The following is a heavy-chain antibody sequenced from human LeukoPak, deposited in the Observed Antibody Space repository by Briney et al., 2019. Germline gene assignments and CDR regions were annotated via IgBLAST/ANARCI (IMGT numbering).Heavy chain of an antibody. CDR3: AKAPPGIAAYFDY. Sequence: LAGGSLRLSCAASGFTFSDYYMSWIRQAPGKGLEWVSGISWNSGSIGYADSVKGRFTISRDNAKNSLYLQMNSLRAEDTALYYCAKAPPGIAAYFDYWGQGALVTVSS. J-gene: IGHJ4*02. D-gene: IGHD6-13*01. CDR1: GFTFSDYY. V-gene: IGHV3-9*01. CDR2: ISWNSGSI.